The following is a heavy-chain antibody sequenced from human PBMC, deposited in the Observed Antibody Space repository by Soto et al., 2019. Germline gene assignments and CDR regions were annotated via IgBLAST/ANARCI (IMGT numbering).Heavy chain of an antibody. D-gene: IGHD3-3*02. Sequence: VGSLILACSSSGFTFINSWISWVRQAPVNGLEWVGLIKSKSDGGTTYYAATLKGRFTISRDDSKNTLYLQMNSLKTEGTAVYYCTIVAFTFGGIAAWGHGIPVTVSS. CDR2: IKSKSDGGTT. CDR1: GFTFINSW. CDR3: TIVAFTFGGIAA. V-gene: IGHV3-15*01. J-gene: IGHJ6*02.